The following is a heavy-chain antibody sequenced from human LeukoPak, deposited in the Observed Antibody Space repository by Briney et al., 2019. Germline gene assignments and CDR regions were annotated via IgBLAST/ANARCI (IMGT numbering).Heavy chain of an antibody. CDR3: ARDGIVGATD. V-gene: IGHV1-3*01. Sequence: VASVKVSCKASGYTFSNYAIHWVRQAPGQRLEWVGWISGGNGKPKYSPKFQERVTITRDTSATTDYMELSSLNSEDTGVYYCARDGIVGATDWGQGTLVTVSS. CDR2: ISGGNGKP. J-gene: IGHJ4*02. D-gene: IGHD1-26*01. CDR1: GYTFSNYA.